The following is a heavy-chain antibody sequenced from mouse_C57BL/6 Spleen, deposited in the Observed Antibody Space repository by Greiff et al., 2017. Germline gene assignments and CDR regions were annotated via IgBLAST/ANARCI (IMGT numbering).Heavy chain of an antibody. D-gene: IGHD1-1*01. J-gene: IGHJ2*01. V-gene: IGHV3-6*01. CDR1: GYSITSGYY. Sequence: EVQLQQSGPGLVKPSQSLSLTCSVTGYSITSGYYWNWIRQFPGNKLEWMGYISYDGSNNYKPSLKNRISITRDTSKNQFFLKLNSVTTEDTATYYCARESTVVATEYFDYWGQGTTLTVSS. CDR3: ARESTVVATEYFDY. CDR2: ISYDGSN.